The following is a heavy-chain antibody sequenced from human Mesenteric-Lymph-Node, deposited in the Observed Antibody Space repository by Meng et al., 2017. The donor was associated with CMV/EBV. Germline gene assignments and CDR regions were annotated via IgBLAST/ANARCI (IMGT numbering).Heavy chain of an antibody. CDR3: ARDGGGADY. D-gene: IGHD3-16*01. J-gene: IGHJ4*02. V-gene: IGHV3-74*01. Sequence: GESLKISCAASGFTFSSYAMSWVRQAPGKGLVWVSRISGDGSSISYADSVKGRFTISRDNAKNTLYLQLNSLRAEDTAVYYCARDGGGADYWGQGTLVTVSS. CDR1: GFTFSSYA. CDR2: ISGDGSSI.